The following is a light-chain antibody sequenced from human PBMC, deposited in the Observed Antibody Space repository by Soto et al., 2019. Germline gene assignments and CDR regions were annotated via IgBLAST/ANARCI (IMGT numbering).Light chain of an antibody. Sequence: ALAQPPSVSGSPGQSVTISCTGTSTDFVTYNRVSWYQQPPGTAPKLIVYEASNRPSGVPDRFSGSKSGNTASLTISGLQAADEADYYCSLYTSENTYVFGTGTKV. CDR2: EAS. V-gene: IGLV2-18*01. CDR1: STDFVTYNR. J-gene: IGLJ1*01. CDR3: SLYTSENTYV.